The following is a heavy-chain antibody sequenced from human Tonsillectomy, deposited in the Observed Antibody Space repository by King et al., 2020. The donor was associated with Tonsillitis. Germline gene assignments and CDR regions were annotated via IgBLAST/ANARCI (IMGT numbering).Heavy chain of an antibody. J-gene: IGHJ4*02. CDR2: IYYSGST. D-gene: IGHD4-23*01. V-gene: IGHV4-39*01. CDR1: GGSISSSSYY. Sequence: QLQESGPGLVMPSETLSLTCGVSGGSISSSSYYWGWIRQPPGKGLEWIGFIYYSGSTYYHPSLKSRVTISVDTSKNQFSLKLSSVTAADTAVYYCARGTTVVTPLDYWGQGTLVTVSS. CDR3: ARGTTVVTPLDY.